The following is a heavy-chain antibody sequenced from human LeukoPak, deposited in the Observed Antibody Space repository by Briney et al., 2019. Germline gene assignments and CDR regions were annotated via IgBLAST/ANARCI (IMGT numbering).Heavy chain of an antibody. D-gene: IGHD3-22*01. CDR3: ASPYYYDGSSYYHFFDH. CDR2: ISYDGTTK. V-gene: IGHV3-30*04. CDR1: GFTFRNYP. Sequence: PGGSLRLSCEASGFTFRNYPEHWVRQAPGKGLEWVTVISYDGTTKYYADSVKGRFTISRDNSRNTLYLQMNNLRTEDTAVYYCASPYYYDGSSYYHFFDHWGQGALVTVSS. J-gene: IGHJ4*02.